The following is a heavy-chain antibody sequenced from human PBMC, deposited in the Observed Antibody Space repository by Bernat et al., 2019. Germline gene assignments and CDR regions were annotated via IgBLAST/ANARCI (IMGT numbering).Heavy chain of an antibody. CDR1: GYTFTSYG. Sequence: QVQLVQSGAEVKKPGASVEVSCKASGYTFTSYGISWVRQAPGQGLEWMGWISAYNGNTNYAQKLQGRVTMTTDTSTSTAYMELRSLRSDDTAVYYCARHCSGGSCYSGDYYYGMDVWGQGTTVTVSS. CDR3: ARHCSGGSCYSGDYYYGMDV. J-gene: IGHJ6*02. V-gene: IGHV1-18*01. D-gene: IGHD2-15*01. CDR2: ISAYNGNT.